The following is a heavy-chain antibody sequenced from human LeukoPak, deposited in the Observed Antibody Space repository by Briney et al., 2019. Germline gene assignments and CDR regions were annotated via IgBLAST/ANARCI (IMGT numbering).Heavy chain of an antibody. D-gene: IGHD2-2*02. V-gene: IGHV4-59*08. J-gene: IGHJ3*02. CDR1: GGSISSYY. Sequence: SETLSLTCTVSGGSISSYYRSWIRQPPGKGLEWIGYIYYSGSTNYNPSLKGRVTISVGTSNKQFSLNLSSVTAADTAVYYCARRCSGPTCYTDAYDIWGQGTMVTVSS. CDR2: IYYSGST. CDR3: ARRCSGPTCYTDAYDI.